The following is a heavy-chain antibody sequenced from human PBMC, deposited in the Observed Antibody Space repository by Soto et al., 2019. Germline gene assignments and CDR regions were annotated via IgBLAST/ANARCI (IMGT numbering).Heavy chain of an antibody. CDR2: IYYSGST. J-gene: IGHJ4*02. CDR3: ARTRDYYDSSGYYYLGLFDY. D-gene: IGHD3-22*01. Sequence: SETLSLTCTVSGVSVRSGSYYWRWIRPPPGKGLEWIGYIYYSGSTNYNPSLKSRVTISVGTSENQFSLKLSSVTAADTAVYYCARTRDYYDSSGYYYLGLFDYWGQGTLVTVSS. V-gene: IGHV4-61*01. CDR1: GVSVRSGSYY.